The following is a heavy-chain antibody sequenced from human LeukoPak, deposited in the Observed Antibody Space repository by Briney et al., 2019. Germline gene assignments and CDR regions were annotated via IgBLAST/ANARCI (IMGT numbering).Heavy chain of an antibody. CDR2: ISSSSSYI. Sequence: GGSLRLSCAASGFTFSSYSMNWVRQAPGKGLEWVSSISSSSSYIYYADSVKGRFTISRDNAKNSLYLQMNSLRAEDTAVYCCARDRGIVGATSYWGQGTLVTVSS. CDR3: ARDRGIVGATSY. J-gene: IGHJ4*02. CDR1: GFTFSSYS. D-gene: IGHD1-26*01. V-gene: IGHV3-21*01.